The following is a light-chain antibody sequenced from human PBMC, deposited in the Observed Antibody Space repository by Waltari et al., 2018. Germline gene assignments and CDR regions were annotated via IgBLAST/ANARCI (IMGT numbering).Light chain of an antibody. CDR2: GAS. J-gene: IGKJ1*01. Sequence: EIVLTQSPATMSLSPGERATLSCRASQSVSSNLAWYQQKRGQAPRLLIYGASTRAAGIPARFSGSGSGTEFTLTISSLQSEDFAVYYCQHYNNWPPWTFGQGTKVEIK. V-gene: IGKV3-15*01. CDR3: QHYNNWPPWT. CDR1: QSVSSN.